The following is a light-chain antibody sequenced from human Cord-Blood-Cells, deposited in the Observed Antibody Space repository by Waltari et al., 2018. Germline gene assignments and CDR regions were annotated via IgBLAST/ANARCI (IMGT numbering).Light chain of an antibody. CDR1: SSDVWSYNI. V-gene: IGLV2-23*01. CDR2: EGS. J-gene: IGLJ3*02. CDR3: CSLEGSGIRV. Sequence: QSALTQPASVSGSPGQSITISCTGTSSDVWSYNIVSWYQQHPGKAPKLTFYEGSKRPAGVLNRFSGSKSGNTASPTICGRQAEDEADYYCCSLEGSGIRVFGGENKLTVL.